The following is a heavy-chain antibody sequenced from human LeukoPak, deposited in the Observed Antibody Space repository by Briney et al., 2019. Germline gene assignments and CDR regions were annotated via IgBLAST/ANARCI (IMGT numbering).Heavy chain of an antibody. V-gene: IGHV1-2*02. CDR3: AREGPFLGGYCTNGVCYAERRGAANLDY. CDR1: GYTFTGYY. CDR2: INPNSGGT. D-gene: IGHD2-8*01. J-gene: IGHJ4*02. Sequence: ASVKVSCKASGYTFTGYYMHWVRQAPGQGLEWMGWINPNSGGTNYAQKFQGRVTMTRDTSISTAYMELSRLRSDDTAVYYCAREGPFLGGYCTNGVCYAERRGAANLDYWGQGTLVTVSS.